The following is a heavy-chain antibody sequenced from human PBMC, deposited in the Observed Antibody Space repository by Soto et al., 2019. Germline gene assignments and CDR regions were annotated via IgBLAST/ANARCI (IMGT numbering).Heavy chain of an antibody. CDR1: GLTFSNYW. V-gene: IGHV3-7*01. J-gene: IGHJ4*01. CDR2: IKQDGSEK. Sequence: GGSLRLSCAASGLTFSNYWMSWVRQAPGKGLEWVANIKQDGSEKYYVDSVKGRFTLSRDNAQNSLQLQMNSLRAEDTAIYFCARVAYGNGWIFDHWGQGTLVTVSS. CDR3: ARVAYGNGWIFDH. D-gene: IGHD6-19*01.